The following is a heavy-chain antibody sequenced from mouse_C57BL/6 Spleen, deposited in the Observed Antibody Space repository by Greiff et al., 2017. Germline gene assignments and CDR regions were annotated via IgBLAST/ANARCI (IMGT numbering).Heavy chain of an antibody. Sequence: QVQLQQPGAELVRPGSSVKLSCKASGYTFTSYWMHWVKQRPIQGLEWIGNIDPSDSETNYNQKFKDKATLTVDKSSSTAYMQLSSLPSVDSAVYYCARGRYGIAYWGQGTLVTVSA. V-gene: IGHV1-52*01. CDR3: ARGRYGIAY. CDR1: GYTFTSYW. J-gene: IGHJ3*01. CDR2: IDPSDSET. D-gene: IGHD1-1*01.